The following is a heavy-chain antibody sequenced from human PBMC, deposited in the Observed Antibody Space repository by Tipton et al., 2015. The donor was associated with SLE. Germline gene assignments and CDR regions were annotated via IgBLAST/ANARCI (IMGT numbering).Heavy chain of an antibody. CDR3: VRDQFGERDY. D-gene: IGHD3-10*01. CDR1: GFPFTSVW. V-gene: IGHV3-74*01. Sequence: SLRLSCAASGFPFTSVWMHWVRQPPGKGLVWISEIDSQGSVTNYADSAEGRFMISRDDAKDTVYLQMNSLRVEDTALYYCVRDQFGERDYWGQGILVSVSS. CDR2: IDSQGSVT. J-gene: IGHJ4*02.